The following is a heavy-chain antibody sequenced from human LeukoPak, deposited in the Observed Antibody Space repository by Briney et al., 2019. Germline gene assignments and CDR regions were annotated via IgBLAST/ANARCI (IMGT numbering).Heavy chain of an antibody. V-gene: IGHV4-59*08. CDR1: GDSISSYY. Sequence: PSETLSLTCTVSGDSISSYYWSWIRQPPGKGLEWIGYIYYSGSTTYNPSLKSRVTISVDTSKNQFSLKLSSVTAADTAVYYCARRGYYGSGTYYYSWFDLWGQGTLVTVSS. CDR3: ARRGYYGSGTYYYSWFDL. J-gene: IGHJ5*02. D-gene: IGHD3-10*01. CDR2: IYYSGST.